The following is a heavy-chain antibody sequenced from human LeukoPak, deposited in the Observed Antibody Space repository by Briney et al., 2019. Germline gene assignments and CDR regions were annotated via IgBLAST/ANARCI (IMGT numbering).Heavy chain of an antibody. J-gene: IGHJ5*02. D-gene: IGHD3-22*01. CDR3: ARSPTSPLYYYDSSGYYYDPYNWFDP. CDR1: GFTFSSYS. CDR2: ISSSSTYI. Sequence: GGSLRLSCAASGFTFSSYSMNWVRQAPGKGLEWVSSISSSSTYIYYADSVKGRFTISRGNAKNSLFLQMNSLRAEDTAVYYCARSPTSPLYYYDSSGYYYDPYNWFDPWGQGTLVTVSS. V-gene: IGHV3-21*01.